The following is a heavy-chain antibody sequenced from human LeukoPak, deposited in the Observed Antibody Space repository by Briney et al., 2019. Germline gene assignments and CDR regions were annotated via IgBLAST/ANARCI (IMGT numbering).Heavy chain of an antibody. CDR1: GFTFSSYA. V-gene: IGHV3-23*01. CDR3: AKETDIVVVPAAFDP. J-gene: IGHJ5*02. Sequence: GGSLRLSCAAPGFTFSSYAMSWVRQAPGKGLEWVSAISGSGGSTYYADSVKGRFTISRDNSKNTLYLQMNSLRAEDTAVYYCAKETDIVVVPAAFDPWGQGTLVTVSS. D-gene: IGHD2-2*01. CDR2: ISGSGGST.